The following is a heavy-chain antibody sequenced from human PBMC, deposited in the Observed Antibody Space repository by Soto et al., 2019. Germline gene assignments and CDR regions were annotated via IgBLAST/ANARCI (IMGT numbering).Heavy chain of an antibody. J-gene: IGHJ6*01. D-gene: IGHD6-19*01. CDR2: IDASDSYT. Sequence: LLKTCWKAGGCCSTSYRLRWVRALGGKGLEWMGRIDASDSYTKYSPSFQGHVTISAHKSISTAYLQWSRMKASDTAMYYYARHQLSSGWLSSQWIYPRGQG. CDR1: GCCSTSYR. CDR3: ARHQLSSGWLSSQWIYP. V-gene: IGHV5-10-1*01.